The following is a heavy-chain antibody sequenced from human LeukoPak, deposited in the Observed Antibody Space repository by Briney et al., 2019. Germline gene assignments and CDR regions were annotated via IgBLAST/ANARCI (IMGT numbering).Heavy chain of an antibody. CDR3: AKDREGIVVVIGD. D-gene: IGHD2-21*01. J-gene: IGHJ4*02. CDR2: SSGSGGST. Sequence: QPGGSLRLSCAASGFTFSSYAMSWVRQAPGKGLEWVSASSGSGGSTYYADSVKGRFTISRDNSKNTLYLQMNSLRAEDTAVYYCAKDREGIVVVIGDWGQGTLVTVSS. V-gene: IGHV3-23*01. CDR1: GFTFSSYA.